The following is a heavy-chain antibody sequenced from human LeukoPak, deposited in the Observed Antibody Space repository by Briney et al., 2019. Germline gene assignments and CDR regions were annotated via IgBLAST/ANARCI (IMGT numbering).Heavy chain of an antibody. J-gene: IGHJ4*02. D-gene: IGHD6-19*01. CDR1: GGSISSYY. CDR3: ARVGGWSTFDY. Sequence: PSETLSLTCTVSGGSISSYYWSWIRQPPGKGLEWIGYIYYSGNTNYNPSLKSRVTISVDTSKNQFSLKLSSVTAADTAVYYCARVGGWSTFDYWGQGTLVTVSS. V-gene: IGHV4-59*01. CDR2: IYYSGNT.